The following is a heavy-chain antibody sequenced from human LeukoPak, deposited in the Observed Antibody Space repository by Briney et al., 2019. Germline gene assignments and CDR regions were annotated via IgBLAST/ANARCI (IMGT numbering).Heavy chain of an antibody. CDR3: ARGRRITVTTGGHY. CDR2: MNPNSGNT. CDR1: GYTFTSYD. J-gene: IGHJ4*02. Sequence: ASVKVSCKASGYTFTSYDINWVRQATGQGLEWMGWMNPNSGNTGYAQKFQGRVTMTRNTSISTAYMELSSLRSEDTAVYYCARGRRITVTTGGHYWGQGTLVTVSS. V-gene: IGHV1-8*01. D-gene: IGHD4-11*01.